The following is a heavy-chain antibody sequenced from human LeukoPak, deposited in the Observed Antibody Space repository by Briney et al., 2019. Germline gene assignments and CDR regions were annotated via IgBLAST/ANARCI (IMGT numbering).Heavy chain of an antibody. Sequence: GGSLRLSCAASGFTFSSYSMIWVRQAPGKGLEWVSSISSSSDYMYYADSVKGRFTIFRDNAKNSLYLQMNSLRAEDAALYYCAKGFYYGSGTSPNWFDPWGQGTLVTVSS. V-gene: IGHV3-21*04. CDR1: GFTFSSYS. CDR2: ISSSSDYM. D-gene: IGHD3-10*01. J-gene: IGHJ5*02. CDR3: AKGFYYGSGTSPNWFDP.